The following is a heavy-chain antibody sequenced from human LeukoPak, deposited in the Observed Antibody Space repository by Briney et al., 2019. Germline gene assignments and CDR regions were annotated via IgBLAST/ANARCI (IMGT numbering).Heavy chain of an antibody. Sequence: ASVNLSCKVSGYTLTELSMHWVRHAPGKGLGWRGGFVPEDGETIYAQKFQGSVTMTEDTSTDTAYMELSRLRSEDTAVYYCATELRYSYGYPNYYYGMDVWGKGTTVTVSS. CDR1: GYTLTELS. CDR2: FVPEDGET. D-gene: IGHD5-18*01. J-gene: IGHJ6*04. CDR3: ATELRYSYGYPNYYYGMDV. V-gene: IGHV1-24*01.